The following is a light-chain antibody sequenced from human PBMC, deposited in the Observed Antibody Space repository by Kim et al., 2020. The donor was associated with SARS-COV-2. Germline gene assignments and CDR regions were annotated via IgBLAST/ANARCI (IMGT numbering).Light chain of an antibody. CDR2: EDN. CDR1: SGSSDSNY. CDR3: QSYDSSNRWV. Sequence: KTVTSSCTRSSGSSDSNYVQWYQQRPGSAPTAVIYEDNQRPSGVPDRFSGSIDSSSNSASLTISGLKTEDEADYYCQSYDSSNRWVFGGGTQLTVL. J-gene: IGLJ3*02. V-gene: IGLV6-57*03.